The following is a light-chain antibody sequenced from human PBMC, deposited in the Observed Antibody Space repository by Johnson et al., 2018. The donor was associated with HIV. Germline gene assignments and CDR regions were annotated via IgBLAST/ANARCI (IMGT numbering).Light chain of an antibody. CDR2: ENN. Sequence: QLVLTQPPSVSAAPGQKVTISCSGSSSNIGNNYVSWYQQLPGTAPKLLIYENNKRPSGIPDRFSGSKSGTSATLGITGLQTGDEADDYCGTWDSSLIAFYVFATGTNVTVL. J-gene: IGLJ1*01. CDR3: GTWDSSLIAFYV. V-gene: IGLV1-51*02. CDR1: SSNIGNNY.